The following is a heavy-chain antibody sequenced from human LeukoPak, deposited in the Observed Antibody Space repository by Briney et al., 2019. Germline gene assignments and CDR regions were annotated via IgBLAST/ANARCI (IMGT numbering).Heavy chain of an antibody. CDR2: IYYSGST. Sequence: SETLSLTCTVSGVSISSYYWSWIRQPPGKGLEWIGNIYYSGSTKYNPSLKSRVTISVDTSKNQFSLKLSSVTAADTAVYYCARRLKPAYFDYWGQGTLVTVSS. CDR1: GVSISSYY. V-gene: IGHV4-59*08. CDR3: ARRLKPAYFDY. D-gene: IGHD2-2*01. J-gene: IGHJ4*02.